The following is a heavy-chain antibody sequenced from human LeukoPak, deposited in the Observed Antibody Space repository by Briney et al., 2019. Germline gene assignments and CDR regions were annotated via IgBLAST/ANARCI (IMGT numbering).Heavy chain of an antibody. D-gene: IGHD3-22*01. CDR2: IYYSGST. CDR1: GDSVSSGSYY. Sequence: PSETLSLTSTVSGDSVSSGSYYWSWIRQPPGKGLEWIGYIYYSGSTNYNPSLKSRVTISVDTSKNQFSLKLSSVTAADTAVYYCARARSGYYQTWGQGTLVTVSS. J-gene: IGHJ4*02. CDR3: ARARSGYYQT. V-gene: IGHV4-61*01.